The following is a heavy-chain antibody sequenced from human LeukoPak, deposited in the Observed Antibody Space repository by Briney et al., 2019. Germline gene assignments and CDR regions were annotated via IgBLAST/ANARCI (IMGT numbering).Heavy chain of an antibody. CDR2: VNPNSGNT. Sequence: ASVKVSCKASGYTFTSYDISWVRQATGQGLEWMGWVNPNSGNTDYAQKFQGRVTITRNTSISTAYMELSSLSSEDTAVYYCAREGCSGGSCDLGYWGQGTLVTVSS. CDR3: AREGCSGGSCDLGY. D-gene: IGHD2-15*01. J-gene: IGHJ4*02. CDR1: GYTFTSYD. V-gene: IGHV1-8*03.